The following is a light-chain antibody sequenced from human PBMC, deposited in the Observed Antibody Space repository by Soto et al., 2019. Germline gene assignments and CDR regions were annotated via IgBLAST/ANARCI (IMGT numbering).Light chain of an antibody. V-gene: IGKV3-15*01. Sequence: EIVMTQSPATLSVSPGERATLSCRASQSVSSNLAWYQQKPGQAPRLLIYGASTRATGIPARFSGSGSGTEFTLTISSQQSEHFAVSYCQQYNNWPTFGPGTQVDIK. CDR2: GAS. CDR1: QSVSSN. CDR3: QQYNNWPT. J-gene: IGKJ3*01.